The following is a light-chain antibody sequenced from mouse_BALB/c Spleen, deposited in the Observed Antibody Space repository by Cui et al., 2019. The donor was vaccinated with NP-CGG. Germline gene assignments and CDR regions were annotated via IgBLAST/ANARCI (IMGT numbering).Light chain of an antibody. CDR2: GTN. J-gene: IGLJ1*01. CDR3: ALWYSNHWV. V-gene: IGLV1*01. CDR1: IGAVTTSNY. Sequence: HAVVSQGSALTTSPGETVTHTCRSSIGAVTTSNYANWVQEKPDHLFTGLIGGTNNRAPGVPARFSGSLIGDKAALTITGAQTEDEAIYFCALWYSNHWVFGGGTKLTVL.